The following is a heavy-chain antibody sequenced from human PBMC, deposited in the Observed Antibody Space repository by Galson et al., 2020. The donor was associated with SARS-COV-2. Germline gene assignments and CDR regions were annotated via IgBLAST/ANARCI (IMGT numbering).Heavy chain of an antibody. V-gene: IGHV3-9*01. J-gene: IGHJ4*02. D-gene: IGHD3-10*01. CDR1: GFTFDDYA. Sequence: SLKISCAASGFTFDDYAMHWVRQAPGKGLEWVSGISWNSGSIGYADSVKGRFTISRDNAKNSLYLQMNSLRAEDTALYYCAKDPNYYGSGSFGWGQGTLVTVSS. CDR3: AKDPNYYGSGSFG. CDR2: ISWNSGSI.